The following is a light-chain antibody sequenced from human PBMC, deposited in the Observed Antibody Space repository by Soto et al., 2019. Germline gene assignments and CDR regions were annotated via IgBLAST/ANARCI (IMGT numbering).Light chain of an antibody. Sequence: EIVMTQSPATLSLSPFERGTLSCRASQSVSTNLVWYQQKPGQAPRLLIYGASTRATGVPGRFSGTGSGTEFTLTISSLQSEDSAVYYCQQYNHWWPFGQVTIVDIK. V-gene: IGKV3-15*01. J-gene: IGKJ1*01. CDR3: QQYNHWWP. CDR2: GAS. CDR1: QSVSTN.